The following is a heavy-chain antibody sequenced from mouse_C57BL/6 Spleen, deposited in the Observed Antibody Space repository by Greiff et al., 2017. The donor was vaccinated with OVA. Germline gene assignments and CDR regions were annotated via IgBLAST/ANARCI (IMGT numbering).Heavy chain of an antibody. Sequence: VKLMESGPELVKPGASVKISCKASGYAFSSSWMNWVKQRPGKGLEWIGRIYPGDGDTNYNGKFKGKATLTADKSSSTAYMQLSSVTSEDSAVYFCARSGDYDRAWFAYWGQGTLVTVSA. CDR2: IYPGDGDT. CDR1: GYAFSSSW. J-gene: IGHJ3*01. V-gene: IGHV1-82*01. D-gene: IGHD2-4*01. CDR3: ARSGDYDRAWFAY.